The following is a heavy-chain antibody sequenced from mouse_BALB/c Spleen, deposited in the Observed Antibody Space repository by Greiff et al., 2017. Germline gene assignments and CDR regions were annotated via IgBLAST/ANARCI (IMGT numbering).Heavy chain of an antibody. CDR3: ARDYRYDGAWFAY. V-gene: IGHV5-6-5*01. Sequence: EVKLVESGGGLVKPGGSLKLSCAASGFTFSSYAMSWVRQTPEKRLEWVASISSGGSTYYPDSVKGRFTISRDNARNILYLQMSSLRSEDTAMYYCARDYRYDGAWFAYWGQGTLVTVSA. CDR1: GFTFSSYA. J-gene: IGHJ3*01. CDR2: ISSGGST. D-gene: IGHD2-14*01.